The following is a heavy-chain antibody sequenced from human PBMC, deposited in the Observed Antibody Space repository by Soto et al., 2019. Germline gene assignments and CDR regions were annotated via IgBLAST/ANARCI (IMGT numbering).Heavy chain of an antibody. CDR2: INHSGST. V-gene: IGHV4-34*01. J-gene: IGHJ6*02. CDR3: ASFRLGYCSGGSCYPRYYYYYGMDV. Sequence: SETLSLTCAVYGGSFIGYYSSWIRQPPGQGLEWIGEINHSGSTNYNPSLKSRVTISVDTSKNQFSLKLSSVTAADTAVYYCASFRLGYCSGGSCYPRYYYYYGMDVWGQGTTVS. D-gene: IGHD2-15*01. CDR1: GGSFIGYY.